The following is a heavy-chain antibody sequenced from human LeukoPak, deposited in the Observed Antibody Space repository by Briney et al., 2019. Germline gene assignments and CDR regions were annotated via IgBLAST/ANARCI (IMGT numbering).Heavy chain of an antibody. V-gene: IGHV3-33*01. CDR3: ARDAVDCSTTSCYLTYYYYGMDV. Sequence: GGSLRLSCEVSGFTFSNYALHWVRQAPGKGLEWVAVIWYDGSNEYYADSVEGRFTISRDNSQNTLFLQMNSLRAEDTAVYYCARDAVDCSTTSCYLTYYYYGMDVWGQGTTVTVS. CDR1: GFTFSNYA. D-gene: IGHD2-2*01. CDR2: IWYDGSNE. J-gene: IGHJ6*02.